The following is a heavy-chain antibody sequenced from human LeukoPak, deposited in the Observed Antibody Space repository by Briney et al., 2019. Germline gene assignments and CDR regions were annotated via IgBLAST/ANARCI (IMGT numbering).Heavy chain of an antibody. Sequence: KAGGSLRLSCAASGFTFSSYSMNWVRQAPGKGLEWVSSISSSSSYIYYADSVKGRFTISRDNAKNSLYLQMNRLRAEDTAVYYCAKVETSGGANCYALDYWGQGTLVTVSP. CDR1: GFTFSSYS. V-gene: IGHV3-21*04. J-gene: IGHJ4*02. CDR2: ISSSSSYI. D-gene: IGHD2-2*01. CDR3: AKVETSGGANCYALDY.